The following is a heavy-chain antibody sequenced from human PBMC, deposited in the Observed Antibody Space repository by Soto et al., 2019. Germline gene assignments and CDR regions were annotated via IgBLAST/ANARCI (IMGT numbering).Heavy chain of an antibody. CDR3: VRTHPYGGGDCYLDS. V-gene: IGHV2-26*01. Sequence: QVTLKESGPVLVKPTETLTLTCTVSGFSLSNVRMGVSWVRQPPGKALEWLAHIYAIDVEAYSTSLKTRLTNSHHTYKHQVVPTITNLDTMDTSTYYCVRTHPYGGGDCYLDSCGQATLVTVSS. J-gene: IGHJ4*02. D-gene: IGHD2-21*02. CDR2: IYAIDVE. CDR1: GFSLSNVRMG.